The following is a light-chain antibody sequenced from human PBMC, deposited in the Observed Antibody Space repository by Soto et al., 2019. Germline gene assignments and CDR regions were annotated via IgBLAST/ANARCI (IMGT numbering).Light chain of an antibody. V-gene: IGKV1-5*03. CDR2: KAS. J-gene: IGKJ1*01. Sequence: DIQMTQSPSTLSASVGDRVIITCRASQSLSGWLAWYQQKPGRAPKLLIYKASNLQSGVPSRFSGSGSGTEFTLTISSLQPDDFATYYCQQYNSYSTFGQGTKVDIK. CDR1: QSLSGW. CDR3: QQYNSYST.